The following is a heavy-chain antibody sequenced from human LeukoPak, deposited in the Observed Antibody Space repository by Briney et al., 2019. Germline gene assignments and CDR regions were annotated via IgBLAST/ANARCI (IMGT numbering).Heavy chain of an antibody. CDR3: ARDRPSGSYSY. Sequence: SETLPLTCTVSGYSISSGFFWGWIRQPPGKGLEWIGGLYHSGSTYYNLSLRSRVAISVDTSKNQFSLRLSSVTAADTAVYYCARDRPSGSYSYWGQGTLVTVSS. V-gene: IGHV4-38-2*02. D-gene: IGHD1-26*01. CDR1: GYSISSGFF. CDR2: LYHSGST. J-gene: IGHJ4*02.